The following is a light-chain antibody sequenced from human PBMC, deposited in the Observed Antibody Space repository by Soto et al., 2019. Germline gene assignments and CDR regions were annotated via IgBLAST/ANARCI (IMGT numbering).Light chain of an antibody. CDR3: QQYSSYSLN. V-gene: IGKV1-5*01. CDR1: QSVSAW. J-gene: IGKJ4*01. Sequence: DIQMTQAPSTLCASVGDRVTISCRASQSVSAWLAWYQQKPGKAPKLLISDASSLKSGVPSRFSGSGYGTEFTLTISSLQPEDFATYYCQQYSSYSLNCGGGNKGDIK. CDR2: DAS.